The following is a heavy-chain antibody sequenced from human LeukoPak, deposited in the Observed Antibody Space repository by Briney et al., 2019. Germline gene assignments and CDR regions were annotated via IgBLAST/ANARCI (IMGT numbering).Heavy chain of an antibody. J-gene: IGHJ4*02. CDR3: ANQYYFGTMGYYFLGY. Sequence: SETLSLTCTVSGGSISSSSYYWGWIRQPPGKGLEWIGSIYYTGSAYYNPSLKSRVTISFDTSKNQFSLKLSSVTAADTAVYYCANQYYFGTMGYYFLGYWGQGTLVTVSS. V-gene: IGHV4-39*01. D-gene: IGHD3-22*01. CDR2: IYYTGSA. CDR1: GGSISSSSYY.